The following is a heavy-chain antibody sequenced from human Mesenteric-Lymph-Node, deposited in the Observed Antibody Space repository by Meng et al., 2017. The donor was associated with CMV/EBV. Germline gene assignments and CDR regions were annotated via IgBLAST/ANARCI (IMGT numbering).Heavy chain of an antibody. CDR2: INHSGST. CDR1: GGSFSGYY. CDR3: ARGYHYGSGSYYPDY. J-gene: IGHJ4*02. D-gene: IGHD3-10*01. V-gene: IGHV4-34*01. Sequence: GSLRLSCAVYGGSFSGYYWSWIRQPPGKGLEWIGEINHSGSTNYNPSLKSRVTISVDTSKNQFSLKLSSVTAADTAVYYCARGYHYGSGSYYPDYWGQGTLVTVSS.